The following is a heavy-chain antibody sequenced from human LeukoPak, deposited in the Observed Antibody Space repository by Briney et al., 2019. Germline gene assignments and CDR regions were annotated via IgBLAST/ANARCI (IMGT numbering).Heavy chain of an antibody. CDR3: AKGSGYYDSSGSTLYYFGY. CDR1: GFTFSSYA. J-gene: IGHJ4*02. V-gene: IGHV3-23*01. CDR2: ISGSGGNT. Sequence: GGSLRLSCAASGFTFSSYAMSWVRQAPGKGLEWVSAISGSGGNTYYADSVKGRFTISRDNSKNTLYLQMNSLRAEDTAVYYCAKGSGYYDSSGSTLYYFGYWGQGTLVIVSS. D-gene: IGHD3-22*01.